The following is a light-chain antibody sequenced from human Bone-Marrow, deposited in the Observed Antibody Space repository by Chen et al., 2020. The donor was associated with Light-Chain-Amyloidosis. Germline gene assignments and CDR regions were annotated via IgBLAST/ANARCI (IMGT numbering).Light chain of an antibody. Sequence: DIVMTQSPLSLPVTPGEPASISCRSSQSLLHSTGYNFFNRYLQKPGQSPQLLIYLGSNRASGVPDRFSGSGSGTDFTLKISRVEAEDVGVYYCMQALQTPLTLGGGTRVEIK. CDR1: QSLLHSTGYNF. V-gene: IGKV2-28*01. CDR3: MQALQTPLT. CDR2: LGS. J-gene: IGKJ4*01.